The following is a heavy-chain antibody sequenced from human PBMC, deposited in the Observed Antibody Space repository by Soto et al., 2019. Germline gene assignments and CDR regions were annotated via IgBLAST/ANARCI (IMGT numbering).Heavy chain of an antibody. V-gene: IGHV4-59*08. CDR3: ARGGRKHIDD. D-gene: IGHD3-16*01. J-gene: IGHJ4*02. Sequence: TSENLSLTCTGSGGSISTYYWSWIRQPPGKGLEWIGYIYYSGSTNYNPSLKSRVTISVDTSKNQFSLKLSSVTAADTAVYYCARGGRKHIDDRGQGTLVTVSS. CDR2: IYYSGST. CDR1: GGSISTYY.